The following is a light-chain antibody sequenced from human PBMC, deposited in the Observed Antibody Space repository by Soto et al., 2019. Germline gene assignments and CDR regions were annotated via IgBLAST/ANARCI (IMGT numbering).Light chain of an antibody. CDR1: QSIGNS. V-gene: IGKV3-11*01. J-gene: IGKJ4*01. CDR2: DAF. Sequence: TVLTQSPATLSLSPGERATLSCKASQSIGNSLGWFQQKPGQAPRLLIDDAFNRATGIPARFTGSGSGSAFPLPISSLEPEDFGVYYCRQRYNWPLTFGGGTKVEIK. CDR3: RQRYNWPLT.